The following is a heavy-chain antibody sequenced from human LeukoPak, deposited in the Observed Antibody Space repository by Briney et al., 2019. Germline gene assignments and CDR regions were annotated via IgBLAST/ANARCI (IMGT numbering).Heavy chain of an antibody. J-gene: IGHJ4*02. Sequence: SQTLSLTCTVSGGSISSGSYYWSWIRQPAGKGLEWIGRTYTSGSTNYNPSLKSRVTISVDTSKNQFSLKLSSVTAADTAVYYCARESSSGWYRGYFDYWGQGTLVTVSS. V-gene: IGHV4-61*02. CDR2: TYTSGST. D-gene: IGHD6-19*01. CDR1: GGSISSGSYY. CDR3: ARESSSGWYRGYFDY.